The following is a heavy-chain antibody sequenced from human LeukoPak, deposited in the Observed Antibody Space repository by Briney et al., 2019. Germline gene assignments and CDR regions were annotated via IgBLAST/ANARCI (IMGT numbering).Heavy chain of an antibody. V-gene: IGHV3-11*04. CDR2: ISSSGSYI. D-gene: IGHD6-13*01. J-gene: IGHJ4*02. Sequence: GGSLRLSCAASGFTFSDYYMSWIRQAPGKGLEWVSYISSSGSYIYYADSVKGRFTISRDNAKNSLYLQMNSLRAEDTAVYYCARETAAETYYFDYWGQGTLVTVSS. CDR3: ARETAAETYYFDY. CDR1: GFTFSDYY.